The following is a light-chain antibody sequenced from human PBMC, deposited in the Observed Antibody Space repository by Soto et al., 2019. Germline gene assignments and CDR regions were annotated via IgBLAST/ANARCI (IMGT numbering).Light chain of an antibody. V-gene: IGKV3-15*01. CDR3: QQYNKWPLFT. J-gene: IGKJ3*01. CDR2: GAS. Sequence: EVVMTQSPATLYVSPGERATLSCRASQSVSSNLAWYQLRPGQAHRLLIYGASTRATGIPARFSGSGSGTEFTLTISSLQSEDFALYYCQQYNKWPLFTFGPGTRVDIK. CDR1: QSVSSN.